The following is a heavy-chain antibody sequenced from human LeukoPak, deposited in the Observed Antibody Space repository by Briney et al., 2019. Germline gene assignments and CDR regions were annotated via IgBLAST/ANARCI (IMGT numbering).Heavy chain of an antibody. CDR3: ARDSGAHYDILTGYYTSDGFDY. V-gene: IGHV3-23*01. CDR2: ISGSGGST. J-gene: IGHJ4*02. CDR1: GFTFSSYA. D-gene: IGHD3-9*01. Sequence: GGSLRLSCAASGFTFSSYAMSWVRQAPGKGLEWVSAISGSGGSTYYADSVKGRFTISRDNSKNTLYLQMNSLRAEDTAVYYCARDSGAHYDILTGYYTSDGFDYWGQGTLVTVSS.